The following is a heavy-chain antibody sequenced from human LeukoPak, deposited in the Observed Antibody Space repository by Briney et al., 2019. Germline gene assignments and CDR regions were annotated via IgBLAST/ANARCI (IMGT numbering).Heavy chain of an antibody. CDR1: GFTFSTYW. Sequence: GGSLRLSCAASGFTFSTYWIQWVRQAPGKGLEWVSRISPDGTTTTYADSVKGRFTISRDNAKSTVYLQMNSLRAEDTALYYCARGTYPLDYWGQGTLVTVSS. CDR3: ARGTYPLDY. V-gene: IGHV3-74*01. CDR2: ISPDGTTT. D-gene: IGHD2-21*01. J-gene: IGHJ4*02.